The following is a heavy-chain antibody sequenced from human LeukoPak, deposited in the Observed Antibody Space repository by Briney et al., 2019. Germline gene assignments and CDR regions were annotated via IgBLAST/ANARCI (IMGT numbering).Heavy chain of an antibody. Sequence: SETLSLTCAVYGGSFSGYYWSWIRQPPGKGLEWIGEINHSGSTNYNPSLKSRVTISVDTSKNQFSLKLSSVTAADTAVYYCASGRYSSGWLYYFDYWGEGTLVTVSS. V-gene: IGHV4-34*01. D-gene: IGHD6-19*01. CDR1: GGSFSGYY. J-gene: IGHJ4*02. CDR3: ASGRYSSGWLYYFDY. CDR2: INHSGST.